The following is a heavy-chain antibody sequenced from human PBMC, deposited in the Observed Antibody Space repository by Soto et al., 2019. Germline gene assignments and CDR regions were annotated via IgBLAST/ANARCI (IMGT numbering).Heavy chain of an antibody. J-gene: IGHJ6*02. CDR2: IYYSGST. V-gene: IGHV4-61*08. CDR3: ARLRNSSSWYYYYYYGMDV. Sequence: PSETLSLTCTVSGGSISSGDYFWSWIRQPPGKGMEWIGCIYYSGSTNYNPSLKSRVTISVDTSKNQFSLKLSSVTAADTAVYYCARLRNSSSWYYYYYYGMDVWGQGTTVTVSS. CDR1: GGSISSGDYF. D-gene: IGHD6-13*01.